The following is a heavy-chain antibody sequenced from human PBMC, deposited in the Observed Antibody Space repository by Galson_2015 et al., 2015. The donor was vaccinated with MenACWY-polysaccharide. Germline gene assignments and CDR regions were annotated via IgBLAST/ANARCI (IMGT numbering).Heavy chain of an antibody. J-gene: IGHJ4*02. D-gene: IGHD4-17*01. V-gene: IGHV4-59*01. CDR3: ARAYGVRFYFDY. CDR1: GGSISSYY. CDR2: ISYSGST. Sequence: ETLSLTCTVSGGSISSYYWSWIRQPPGKGLEWIEYISYSGSTNYNPSLKSRVTMSVDTSKNQFSLKLSSVTAADTAVYYCARAYGVRFYFDYWGQGTLVTVSS.